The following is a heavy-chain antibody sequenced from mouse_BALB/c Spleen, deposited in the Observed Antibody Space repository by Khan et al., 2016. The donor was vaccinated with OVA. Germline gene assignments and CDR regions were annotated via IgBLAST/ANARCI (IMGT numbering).Heavy chain of an antibody. CDR1: GFTFSGFG. CDR2: ISSGSKTT. D-gene: IGHD1-2*01. V-gene: IGHV5-17*02. Sequence: EVELVESGGGLVQPGGSRKLSCAASGFTFSGFGMHWVRQAPEKGLEWVAYISSGSKTTYYADTVKGRFNISRDNPKNTLFLQMTSLRSEDTAMYFCARTGYYYFDYWDQGTTLTVSS. CDR3: ARTGYYYFDY. J-gene: IGHJ2*01.